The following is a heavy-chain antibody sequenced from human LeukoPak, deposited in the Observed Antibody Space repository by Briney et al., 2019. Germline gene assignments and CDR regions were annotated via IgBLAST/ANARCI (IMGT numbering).Heavy chain of an antibody. V-gene: IGHV1-18*01. CDR2: INTNNGNT. J-gene: IGHJ3*02. CDR3: ARDRGYSYGLDAFDI. CDR1: GYIFTNYG. D-gene: IGHD5-18*01. Sequence: ASVKVSCKASGYIFTNYGITWVRQAPGQGLEWMGWINTNNGNTNYAQKLQGRVTMTTDTSTSTAYMELRSLRSDDTAVYYCARDRGYSYGLDAFDIWGQGTMVTVSS.